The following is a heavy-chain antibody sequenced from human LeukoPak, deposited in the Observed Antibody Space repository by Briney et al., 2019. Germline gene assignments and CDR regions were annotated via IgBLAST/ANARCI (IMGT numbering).Heavy chain of an antibody. CDR2: IYYSGST. Sequence: SETLSLTCTVSGGSISSHYWSWIRQPPGKGLEWIGYIYYSGSTNYNPSLKSRVTISVDTSKNQFSLKLSSVTAADTAVYYCARDVDSRAWFDPWGQGTLVTVPS. V-gene: IGHV4-59*11. D-gene: IGHD2-21*01. J-gene: IGHJ5*02. CDR3: ARDVDSRAWFDP. CDR1: GGSISSHY.